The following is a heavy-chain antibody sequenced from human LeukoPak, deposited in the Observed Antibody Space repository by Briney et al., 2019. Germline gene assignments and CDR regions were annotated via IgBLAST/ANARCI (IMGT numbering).Heavy chain of an antibody. D-gene: IGHD4-17*01. J-gene: IGHJ3*02. CDR3: ARGGLARIWGLRTTVNNVRRTDAFDI. CDR2: IYYSGST. Sequence: PSQTLSLTCTVSGGSISSGGYYWSWIRQHPGKDLEWIGYIYYSGSTYYNPSLKSRVTISVDTSKNQFSLKLSSVTAADTAVYYCARGGLARIWGLRTTVNNVRRTDAFDIWGQGTMVTVSS. V-gene: IGHV4-31*03. CDR1: GGSISSGGYY.